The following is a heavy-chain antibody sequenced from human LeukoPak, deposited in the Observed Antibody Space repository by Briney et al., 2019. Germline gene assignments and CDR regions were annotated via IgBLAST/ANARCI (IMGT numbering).Heavy chain of an antibody. CDR3: ARLPIVVVPAATNWFDP. J-gene: IGHJ5*02. CDR2: INHSGST. V-gene: IGHV4-34*01. Sequence: SETLSLTCAVYGGSFSGYYWSWIRQPPGKGLEWIGEINHSGSTNYNPSLKSRVTISVDTSKNQSSLKLSSVTAADTAVYYCARLPIVVVPAATNWFDPWGQGTLVTVSS. D-gene: IGHD2-2*01. CDR1: GGSFSGYY.